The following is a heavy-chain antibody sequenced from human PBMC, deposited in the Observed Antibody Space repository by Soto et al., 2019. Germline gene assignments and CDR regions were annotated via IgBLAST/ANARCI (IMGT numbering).Heavy chain of an antibody. CDR1: GYTFTTYG. CDR2: ISAYNGNT. J-gene: IGHJ4*01. Sequence: ASVKVSCKASGYTFTTYGISWVRQAPGQGLEWMGWISAYNGNTNYAQKLQGRVTMTTDTSTSTAYMELRSLRSDDTAVYYCARDSYYDYVWGSYSPSPFCDYWG. V-gene: IGHV1-18*01. CDR3: ARDSYYDYVWGSYSPSPFCDY. D-gene: IGHD3-16*01.